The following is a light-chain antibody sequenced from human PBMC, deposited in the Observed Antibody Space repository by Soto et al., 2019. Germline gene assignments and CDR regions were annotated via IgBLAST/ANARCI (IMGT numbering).Light chain of an antibody. V-gene: IGKV3-20*01. CDR3: QQWVSWT. CDR1: QSISSSY. Sequence: ETVLTQSPGTLSLSPGERATLSCRASQSISSSYLAWYQQKPGQAPRLLIYGASSRATGIPDRFSGSGSETDFTLTISRLEPADSAIYYCQQWVSWTVGQGTKVEIK. J-gene: IGKJ1*01. CDR2: GAS.